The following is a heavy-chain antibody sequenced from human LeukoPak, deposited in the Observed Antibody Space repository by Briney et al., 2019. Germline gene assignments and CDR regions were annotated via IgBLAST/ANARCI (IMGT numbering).Heavy chain of an antibody. CDR1: GVSISSYY. Sequence: PSETLSLTCTVSGVSISSYYWSWIRQPAGKGLEGSGSIYTSGSTNYNPSLKSRVTISVDTSKNQFSLKLSSVTAAATAVSYCAGPLLGGLYYYIDAWGKGTPVTVSS. CDR2: IYTSGST. D-gene: IGHD3-10*01. V-gene: IGHV4-4*07. CDR3: AGPLLGGLYYYIDA. J-gene: IGHJ6*03.